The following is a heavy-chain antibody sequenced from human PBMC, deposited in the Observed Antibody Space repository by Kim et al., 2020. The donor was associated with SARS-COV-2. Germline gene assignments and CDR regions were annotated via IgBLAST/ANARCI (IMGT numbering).Heavy chain of an antibody. Sequence: GKGRFTISRDESKNTAYLQMNSLETEDTAVYYCTRVRPGPGSYYDAFGIWGQGTMVTVSS. V-gene: IGHV3-73*01. J-gene: IGHJ3*02. CDR3: TRVRPGPGSYYDAFGI. D-gene: IGHD3-10*01.